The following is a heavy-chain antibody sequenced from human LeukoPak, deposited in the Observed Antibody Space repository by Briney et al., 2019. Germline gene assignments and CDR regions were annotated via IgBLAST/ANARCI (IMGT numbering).Heavy chain of an antibody. CDR3: ARGLSGYASSLGY. J-gene: IGHJ4*02. V-gene: IGHV3-74*01. CDR2: INSDGSST. CDR1: GLTFSSYW. D-gene: IGHD2-2*01. Sequence: PGGSLRLSCAASGLTFSSYWMHWVRQAPGKGLVWVSRINSDGSSTNYADSVRGRFSISRDNAKNTLYLHMNSLRADDTAVYYCARGLSGYASSLGYWGQGTLVTVSS.